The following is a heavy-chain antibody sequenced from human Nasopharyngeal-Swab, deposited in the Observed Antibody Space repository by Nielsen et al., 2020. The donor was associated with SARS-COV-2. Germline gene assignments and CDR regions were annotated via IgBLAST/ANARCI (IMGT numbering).Heavy chain of an antibody. V-gene: IGHV4-34*01. CDR1: GGSSSGYY. D-gene: IGHD6-6*01. Sequence: SQTMSPTCAVYGGSSSGYYSSWIRQPPGKGLEWIGEINHSGSTNYNPSPKSRVTISVDTSKNQFSLKLSSVTAADTAVYYCARGKYRRAFDIWGQGTMVTVSS. J-gene: IGHJ3*02. CDR2: INHSGST. CDR3: ARGKYRRAFDI.